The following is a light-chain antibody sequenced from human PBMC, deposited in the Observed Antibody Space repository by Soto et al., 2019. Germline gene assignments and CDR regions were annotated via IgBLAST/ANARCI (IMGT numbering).Light chain of an antibody. CDR2: GAS. CDR3: QQYNNWPRT. V-gene: IGKV3-15*01. Sequence: EILMAESPATLSLSPGARGTLSSRASQSVSSNLAWYQQKPGQAPRPLIYGASARATGIPSRFSGSGYGTEFTLTISSLQPEDFAVYYCQQYNNWPRTFGQGTKVDIK. J-gene: IGKJ1*01. CDR1: QSVSSN.